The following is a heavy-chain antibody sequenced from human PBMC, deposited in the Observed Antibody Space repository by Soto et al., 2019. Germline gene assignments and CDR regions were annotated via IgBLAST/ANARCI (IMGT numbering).Heavy chain of an antibody. Sequence: SETLSLTCTVSGGSISSSSYYWGWIRQPPGKGLEWIGSINYSGRTYYNPSLKSRVTISVDTSKNQFSLKLSSVTAADTVVYYCARLLLYGSGNRVYFDSWGQGTLVTVSS. CDR2: INYSGRT. V-gene: IGHV4-39*01. D-gene: IGHD3-10*01. J-gene: IGHJ4*02. CDR3: ARLLLYGSGNRVYFDS. CDR1: GGSISSSSYY.